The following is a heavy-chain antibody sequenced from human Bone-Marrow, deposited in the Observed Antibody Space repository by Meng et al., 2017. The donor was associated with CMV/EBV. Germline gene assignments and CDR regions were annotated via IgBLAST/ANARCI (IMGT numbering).Heavy chain of an antibody. V-gene: IGHV3-30*02. CDR1: GFTFSNYA. D-gene: IGHD2/OR15-2a*01. Sequence: GESLKISCAASGFTFSNYAMHWVRQAPGKGLEWVTFIRYDGGNKYSAGSVKGRFTISRDNSKNTLYLQFNSLRPEDTAVYYCAKGWADATDIVIVRTTTAGGSAFDIWGQGTMVTVSS. CDR2: IRYDGGNK. J-gene: IGHJ3*02. CDR3: AKGWADATDIVIVRTTTAGGSAFDI.